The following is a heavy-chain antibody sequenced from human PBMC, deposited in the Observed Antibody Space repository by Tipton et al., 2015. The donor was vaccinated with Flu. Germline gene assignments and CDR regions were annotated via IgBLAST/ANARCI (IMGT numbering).Heavy chain of an antibody. D-gene: IGHD3-3*01. V-gene: IGHV4-39*07. Sequence: TLSLTCSVSGDSMSSSRYYWGWIRQPPGKGLEWIGSILHSGSTYYNPSLKSRVTISVDTSKNQFSLKLISVTAADTAVYYCARVSPGVESWFDPWGQGTLVTVSS. J-gene: IGHJ5*02. CDR2: ILHSGST. CDR3: ARVSPGVESWFDP. CDR1: GDSMSSSRYY.